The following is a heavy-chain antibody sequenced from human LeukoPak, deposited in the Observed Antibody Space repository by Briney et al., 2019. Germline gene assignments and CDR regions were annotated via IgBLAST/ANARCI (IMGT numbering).Heavy chain of an antibody. Sequence: ASVKVSCKASGYTFTSYGISWVRQAPGQGLEWMGWIIAYNGNTNYAQKLQGRVTMTTDTSTSTAYMELRSLRSDDTAVYYCARAVIVVVPAAIPYYYYYMDVWGKGTTVTVSS. V-gene: IGHV1-18*01. D-gene: IGHD2-2*02. J-gene: IGHJ6*03. CDR2: IIAYNGNT. CDR3: ARAVIVVVPAAIPYYYYYMDV. CDR1: GYTFTSYG.